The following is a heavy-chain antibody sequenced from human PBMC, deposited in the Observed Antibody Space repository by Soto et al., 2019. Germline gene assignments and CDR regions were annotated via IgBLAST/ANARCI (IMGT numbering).Heavy chain of an antibody. CDR3: AAPVAGDIAFDI. J-gene: IGHJ3*02. D-gene: IGHD6-19*01. Sequence: GGSLRLSCAASGFTFSSYSMNWVRQAPGKGLEWVSSISSSSSYIYYADSVKGRFTISRDNAKNSLYLQMNSLRAEDTAVYYCAAPVAGDIAFDIWGQGTMVTVS. CDR2: ISSSSSYI. CDR1: GFTFSSYS. V-gene: IGHV3-21*01.